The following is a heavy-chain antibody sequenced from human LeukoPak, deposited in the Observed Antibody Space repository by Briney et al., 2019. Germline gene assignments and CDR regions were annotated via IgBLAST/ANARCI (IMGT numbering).Heavy chain of an antibody. V-gene: IGHV4-39*07. CDR1: GGSISSSTYY. CDR3: AREGLTGGKPDWFDP. D-gene: IGHD1-20*01. J-gene: IGHJ5*02. Sequence: SETLSLTCTVSGGSISSSTYYWGWIRQPPGKGLEWIGGIYYSGGTYYNPSLKSRVTISVDTSKNQFSLKLSSVTAADTAVYYRAREGLTGGKPDWFDPWGQGTLVTVSS. CDR2: IYYSGGT.